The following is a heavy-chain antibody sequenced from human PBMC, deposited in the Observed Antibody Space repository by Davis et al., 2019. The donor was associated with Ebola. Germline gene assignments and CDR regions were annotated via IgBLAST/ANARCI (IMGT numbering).Heavy chain of an antibody. CDR3: ANEGVRGFDY. Sequence: GESLKIPCAASGFTFSSHSMNWVRQAPGKGLEWVSSISSSSSYIYYADSVKGRFTISRDNAKNSLFLQMNSLRAEDTAVYYCANEGVRGFDYWGQGTLVTVSS. V-gene: IGHV3-21*01. J-gene: IGHJ4*02. D-gene: IGHD3-10*01. CDR1: GFTFSSHS. CDR2: ISSSSSYI.